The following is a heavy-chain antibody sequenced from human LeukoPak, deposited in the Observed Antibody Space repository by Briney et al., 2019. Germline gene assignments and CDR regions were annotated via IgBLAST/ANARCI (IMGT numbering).Heavy chain of an antibody. D-gene: IGHD5/OR15-5a*01. CDR1: AITFSNSW. J-gene: IGHJ4*02. CDR3: ARHLAGDSLYRHFDY. V-gene: IGHV3-7*04. CDR2: IKEDGSET. Sequence: GGSLRLSCTASAITFSNSWMSWVRQAPGKGLEWVANIKEDGSETNYVDSVKGRFTISRNNAKNSLFLQMNSLRGDDTAIYYCARHLAGDSLYRHFDYWGQGTLVTVSS.